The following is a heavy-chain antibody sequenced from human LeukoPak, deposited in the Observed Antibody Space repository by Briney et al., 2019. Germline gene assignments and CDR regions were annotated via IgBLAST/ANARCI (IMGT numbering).Heavy chain of an antibody. CDR2: ISGSGGST. J-gene: IGHJ3*02. CDR3: AKDGYYEWDAFDI. V-gene: IGHV3-23*01. D-gene: IGHD3-22*01. CDR1: GFTFSSYA. Sequence: GGSLRLSCAASGFTFSSYAMSWVRQAPGKGLEWVSAISGSGGSTYYADSVKGRFTISRDNSKNTLYLQMNSLRAGDTAVYYCAKDGYYEWDAFDIWGQGTMVTVSS.